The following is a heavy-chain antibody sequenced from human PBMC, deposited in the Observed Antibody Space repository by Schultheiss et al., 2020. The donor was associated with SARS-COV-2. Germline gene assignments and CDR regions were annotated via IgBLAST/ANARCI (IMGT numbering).Heavy chain of an antibody. V-gene: IGHV3-30*18. Sequence: GGSLRLSCAASGFTFSSYGMHWVRQAPGKGLEWVAVISYDGSNKYYADSVKGRFTISRDNSKNTLYLQMNSLRAEDTAVYYCAKDGKKAAAGTRKGPYYYYGMDVWGQGTTVTVSS. CDR2: ISYDGSNK. CDR1: GFTFSSYG. CDR3: AKDGKKAAAGTRKGPYYYYGMDV. D-gene: IGHD6-13*01. J-gene: IGHJ6*02.